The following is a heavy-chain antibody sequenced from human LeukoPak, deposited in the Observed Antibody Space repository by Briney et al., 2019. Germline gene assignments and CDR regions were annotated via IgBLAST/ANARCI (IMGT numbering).Heavy chain of an antibody. CDR1: GFTFTSYS. J-gene: IGHJ4*02. V-gene: IGHV3-30-3*01. CDR2: VSDDGSNE. CDR3: AKDVGKWESLHFFDY. Sequence: GGSLRLSCAASGFTFTSYSLHWVRQAPGKGLEWVALVSDDGSNEFYADSVTGRFTISRDNSRNTLYLQMNSLRGDDTAVYYCAKDVGKWESLHFFDYWGQGTLVTVSS. D-gene: IGHD1-26*01.